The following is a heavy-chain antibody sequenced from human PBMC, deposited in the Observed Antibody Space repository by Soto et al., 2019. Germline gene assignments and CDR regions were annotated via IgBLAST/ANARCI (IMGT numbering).Heavy chain of an antibody. D-gene: IGHD6-19*01. Sequence: QVQLVQSGAEEKKPGASVKVSCKASGFSFTSYAMHWVGQAPGQGLEWMGWINAGNGNTKYSQKFQGRVTITRDTSASTAYMELSSLRSEDTAGYYCARAVAVPADFDYWGQGTLVTVSS. CDR2: INAGNGNT. V-gene: IGHV1-3*05. CDR1: GFSFTSYA. CDR3: ARAVAVPADFDY. J-gene: IGHJ4*02.